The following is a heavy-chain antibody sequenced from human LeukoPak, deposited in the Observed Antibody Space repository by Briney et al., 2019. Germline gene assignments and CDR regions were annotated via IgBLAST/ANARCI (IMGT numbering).Heavy chain of an antibody. V-gene: IGHV1-69*05. CDR1: GGTFSSYA. D-gene: IGHD2-2*01. J-gene: IGHJ3*02. Sequence: SVKVSCKASGGTFSSYAISWVRQAPGQGLEWMGGIIPIFGTANYAQKFQGRVTITTDESTSTAYMELSSLRSEDTAVYYCAREIIVVVPAAPANAFDIWGQGTMVTVSS. CDR3: AREIIVVVPAAPANAFDI. CDR2: IIPIFGTA.